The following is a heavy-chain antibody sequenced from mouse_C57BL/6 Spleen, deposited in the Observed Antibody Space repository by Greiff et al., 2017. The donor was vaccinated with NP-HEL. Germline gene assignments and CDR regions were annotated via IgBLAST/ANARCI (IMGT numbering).Heavy chain of an antibody. Sequence: QVQLKESGAELVRPGTSVKVSCKASGYAFTNYLIEWVKQRPGQGLEWIGVINPGSGGTNYNEKFKGKATLTADKSSSTAYMQLSSLTSEDSAVYFCARSLYYGIPQGFAYWGQGTLVTVSA. J-gene: IGHJ3*01. CDR1: GYAFTNYL. CDR3: ARSLYYGIPQGFAY. V-gene: IGHV1-54*01. CDR2: INPGSGGT. D-gene: IGHD1-1*02.